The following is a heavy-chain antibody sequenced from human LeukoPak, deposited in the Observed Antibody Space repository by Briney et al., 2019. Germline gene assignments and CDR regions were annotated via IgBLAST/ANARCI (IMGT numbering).Heavy chain of an antibody. Sequence: SETLSLTCTVSGGSISSGDYYWSWIRQPPGKGLEWIGYIYYSGSTYYNPSLKSRVTISVDTFKNQFSLKLSSVTAADTAVYYCARGGGSSGYYYAAFDIWGQGTMVTVSS. V-gene: IGHV4-30-4*01. J-gene: IGHJ3*02. CDR1: GGSISSGDYY. CDR3: ARGGGSSGYYYAAFDI. CDR2: IYYSGST. D-gene: IGHD3-22*01.